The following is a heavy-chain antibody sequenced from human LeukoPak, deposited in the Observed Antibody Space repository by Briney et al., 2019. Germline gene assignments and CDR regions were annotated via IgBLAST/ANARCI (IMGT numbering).Heavy chain of an antibody. CDR3: ARRTSSGWYWFDP. CDR2: ISAYNGNT. Sequence: ASVTVSCKASGYTFTSYGISWVRQAPGQGLEWMGRISAYNGNTNYAQKLQGRVTMTTDTSTSTAYMELRSLRSDDTAVYYCARRTSSGWYWFDPWGQGTLVTVSS. V-gene: IGHV1-18*01. CDR1: GYTFTSYG. D-gene: IGHD6-19*01. J-gene: IGHJ5*02.